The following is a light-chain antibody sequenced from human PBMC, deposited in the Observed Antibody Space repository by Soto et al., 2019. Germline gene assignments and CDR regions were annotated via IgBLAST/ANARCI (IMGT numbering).Light chain of an antibody. CDR1: QGLNNW. Sequence: DIQMTQSPSSVSASVGDRVTITCRASQGLNNWVAWYQQKPGKAPKLLIYATSSLQSGVPSRLSGSGSGAEFSLTISSLQPEDFATYYCQQVNSSPYTFGQGTKLEIK. CDR2: ATS. J-gene: IGKJ2*01. CDR3: QQVNSSPYT. V-gene: IGKV1-12*01.